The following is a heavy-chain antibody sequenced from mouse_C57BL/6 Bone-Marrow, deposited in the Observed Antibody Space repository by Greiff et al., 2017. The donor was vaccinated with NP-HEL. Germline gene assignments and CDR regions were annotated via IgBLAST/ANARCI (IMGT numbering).Heavy chain of an antibody. CDR3: ARVLYFDY. Sequence: EVMLVESGGGLVKPGGSLKLSCAASGFTFSSYTMSWVRQTPEKRLEWVATISVGGGNTYYPDSVKGRFTISRDNAKNTLYLQMSSLRSEDTALYYCARVLYFDYWGQGTTLTVSS. CDR2: ISVGGGNT. J-gene: IGHJ2*01. CDR1: GFTFSSYT. V-gene: IGHV5-9*01.